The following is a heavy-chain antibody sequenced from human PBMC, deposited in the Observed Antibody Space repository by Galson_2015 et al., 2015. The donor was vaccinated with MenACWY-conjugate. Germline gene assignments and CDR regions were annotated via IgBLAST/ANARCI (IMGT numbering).Heavy chain of an antibody. V-gene: IGHV3-74*03. CDR3: AKTRGASFYFDS. CDR1: FTFSTSW. Sequence: SLRLSCAGFTFSTSWVQWVRQSPGKGLEWVSRINIDGSDRTHADSVKGRFTISRDNAKNTLYLQMNSLKVEDTAVFYCAKTRGASFYFDSWGQGTLVTVSS. J-gene: IGHJ4*02. CDR2: INIDGSDR. D-gene: IGHD1-26*01.